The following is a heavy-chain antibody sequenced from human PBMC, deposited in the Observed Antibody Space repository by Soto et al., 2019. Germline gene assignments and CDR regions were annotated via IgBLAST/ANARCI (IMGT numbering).Heavy chain of an antibody. CDR2: ITRDGYNK. V-gene: IGHV3-30*04. Sequence: QVQLVESGGGVVQPGRSLRLSCAGSGFIFKNYALNWVRQAPGKGLEWVASITRDGYNKYYADSVKGRFTISRDNSRNTLSLQMTALTIEDSSVYYCTKSSGGSSSVGMDYWGQGTPVTVSS. CDR3: TKSSGGSSSVGMDY. J-gene: IGHJ4*02. D-gene: IGHD6-6*01. CDR1: GFIFKNYA.